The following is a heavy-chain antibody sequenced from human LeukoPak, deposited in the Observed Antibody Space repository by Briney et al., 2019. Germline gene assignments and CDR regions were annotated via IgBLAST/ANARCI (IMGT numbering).Heavy chain of an antibody. V-gene: IGHV3-21*01. D-gene: IGHD3-9*01. Sequence: GGSLRLSCAASGFTFSSYSMNWVRQAPGKGLEWVSSISSSSSYIYYADSVKGRFTISRDNAKNSLYLQMNSLRAEDTAVYYCARDATYYDILTGYYPIDYWGQGTLVTVSS. CDR1: GFTFSSYS. CDR2: ISSSSSYI. CDR3: ARDATYYDILTGYYPIDY. J-gene: IGHJ4*02.